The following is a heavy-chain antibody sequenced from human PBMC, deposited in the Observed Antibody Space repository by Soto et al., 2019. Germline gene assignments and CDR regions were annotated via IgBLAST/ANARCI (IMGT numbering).Heavy chain of an antibody. CDR2: ISSNTIYT. CDR3: ARAEYYDFRSGYPPDY. CDR1: GFTFRDYY. V-gene: IGHV3-11*06. D-gene: IGHD3-3*01. Sequence: QVQLVESGGGLVKPGGSLRLSSAASGFTFRDYYMSWIRQAPGKGLEWISYISSNTIYTNYADSVKGRFAISRDNAKNSLFLEMNSLRVEDTAVNYCARAEYYDFRSGYPPDYWGQGTLVTVSS. J-gene: IGHJ4*02.